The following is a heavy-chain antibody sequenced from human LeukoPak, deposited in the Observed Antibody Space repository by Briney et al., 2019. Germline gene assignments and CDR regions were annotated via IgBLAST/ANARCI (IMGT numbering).Heavy chain of an antibody. CDR3: AKVRGYHVHLQDDFDF. V-gene: IGHV3-23*01. D-gene: IGHD5-18*01. CDR1: GFTFSIHA. CDR2: ITGSGSGA. Sequence: GGSLRLSCTVSGFTFSIHAMTWVRHTAGRGRQWVSSITGSGSGAYYADSVEGRVTISRDHSKNTHFLQMDSLRPEDSAMYYCAKVRGYHVHLQDDFDFWGQGTRVTVSS. J-gene: IGHJ4*02.